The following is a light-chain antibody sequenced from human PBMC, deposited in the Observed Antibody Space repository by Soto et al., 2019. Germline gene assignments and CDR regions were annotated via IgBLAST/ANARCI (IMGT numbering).Light chain of an antibody. CDR3: KSYAGSNTYV. V-gene: IGLV2-8*01. CDR2: EVV. J-gene: IGLJ1*01. CDR1: KNDIGVYDF. Sequence: QSVLTQPPSASGSPGQSVTISCTGTKNDIGVYDFVSWYQHHPGEAPRLIIYEVVQRPSGVPDRFSGSKSGNTASLTVSGFQAADEADYFCKSYAGSNTYVFGSGTKGTVL.